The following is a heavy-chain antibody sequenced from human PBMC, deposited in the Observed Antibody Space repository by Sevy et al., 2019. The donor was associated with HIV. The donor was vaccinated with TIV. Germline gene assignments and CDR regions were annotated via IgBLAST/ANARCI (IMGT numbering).Heavy chain of an antibody. V-gene: IGHV3-33*06. CDR2: IWYDGSNE. D-gene: IGHD2-15*01. CDR3: AKGDRTFYGMDV. J-gene: IGHJ6*02. Sequence: GGSLRLSCAASGFSFSSYGMHWVRQAPGKGLEWVAVIWYDGSNENYGDSLEGRFTISRDNSKNTLYLQMNSLRAEDTAVYYCAKGDRTFYGMDVWGQGTTVTVSS. CDR1: GFSFSSYG.